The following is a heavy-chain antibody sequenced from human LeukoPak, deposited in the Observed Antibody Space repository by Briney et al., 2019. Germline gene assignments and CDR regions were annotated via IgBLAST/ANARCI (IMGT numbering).Heavy chain of an antibody. V-gene: IGHV1-2*02. CDR2: INPNSGGT. Sequence: ASVKVSCKASGYTFTGYYMHWVRQALGQGLEWMGWINPNSGGTNYAQKFQGRVTMTRDTSISTAYMELSRLRSDDTAVYYCARDEGRGYSYGYYWGQGTLVTVSS. CDR1: GYTFTGYY. CDR3: ARDEGRGYSYGYY. D-gene: IGHD5-18*01. J-gene: IGHJ4*02.